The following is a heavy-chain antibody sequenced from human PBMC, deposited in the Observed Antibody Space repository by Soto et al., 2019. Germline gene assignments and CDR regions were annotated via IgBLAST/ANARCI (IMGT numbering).Heavy chain of an antibody. CDR3: ARTLVDTAMVADYYYYYMDV. CDR1: GYSFTSYW. V-gene: IGHV5-51*01. J-gene: IGHJ6*03. CDR2: TYPGDSDT. Sequence: GESLKISCKGSGYSFTSYWIGWVRQMPGKGLEWMGITYPGDSDTRYSPSSQGQVTISADKSISTAYLQWSSLKASDTAMYYCARTLVDTAMVADYYYYYMDVWGKGTTVTVSS. D-gene: IGHD5-18*01.